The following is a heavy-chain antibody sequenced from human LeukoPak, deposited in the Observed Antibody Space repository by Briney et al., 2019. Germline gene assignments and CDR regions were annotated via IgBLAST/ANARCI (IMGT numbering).Heavy chain of an antibody. Sequence: PSETLSLTCAVYGGSFSGYYWSWIRQPPGKGLEWIGEINHSGSTNYNPSLKSRVTISVDTSKNQSSLKLSSVPAADTAVYYCARAPTYCSGGSCYSHAFDIWGQGTMVTVSS. CDR2: INHSGST. J-gene: IGHJ3*02. D-gene: IGHD2-15*01. CDR3: ARAPTYCSGGSCYSHAFDI. V-gene: IGHV4-34*01. CDR1: GGSFSGYY.